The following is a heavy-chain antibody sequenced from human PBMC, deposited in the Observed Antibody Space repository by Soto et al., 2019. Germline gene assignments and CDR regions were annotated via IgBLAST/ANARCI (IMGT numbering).Heavy chain of an antibody. J-gene: IGHJ5*02. CDR3: ARHEGWTGPDQ. CDR2: IFHDGNT. V-gene: IGHV4-4*02. D-gene: IGHD2-8*02. CDR1: CASIGSGGW. Sequence: PSETLSLTCAFSCASIGSGGWWSWVRQPPGKGLEWIAEIFHDGNTNYSPSLKGRVTISVDKSQNQFSLNVYSVTAADTAVYYCARHEGWTGPDQWGQGTLVTVSS.